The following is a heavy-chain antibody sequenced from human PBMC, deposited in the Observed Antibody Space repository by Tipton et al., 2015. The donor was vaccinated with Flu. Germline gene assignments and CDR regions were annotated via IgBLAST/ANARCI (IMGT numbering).Heavy chain of an antibody. J-gene: IGHJ4*02. Sequence: PGLVKPSETLSLTCTVSGGSINTYFWSWIRQPPGKGLEWIGYISYIGSTNYNPSLKSRVTTSVDMSKNQVSLKMTSVTAADTAVYYCARHRMSWLDSWGQGIFVTVSS. D-gene: IGHD2-15*01. CDR2: ISYIGST. CDR3: ARHRMSWLDS. CDR1: GGSINTYF. V-gene: IGHV4-59*08.